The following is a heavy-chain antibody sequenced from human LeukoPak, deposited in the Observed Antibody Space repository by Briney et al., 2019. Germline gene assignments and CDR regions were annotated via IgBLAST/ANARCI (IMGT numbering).Heavy chain of an antibody. CDR3: ARTTVVRPFFDY. J-gene: IGHJ4*02. CDR1: GDSISSYY. CDR2: IYYSGSP. Sequence: SETLSLTCSVSGDSISSYYWSWLRQPPGKGLEWIGYIYYSGSPNYNPSLQSRVTISVDTSKNQFSLKLSSVTAADTAVYYCARTTVVRPFFDYWGQGTLVTVSS. V-gene: IGHV4-59*08. D-gene: IGHD4-17*01.